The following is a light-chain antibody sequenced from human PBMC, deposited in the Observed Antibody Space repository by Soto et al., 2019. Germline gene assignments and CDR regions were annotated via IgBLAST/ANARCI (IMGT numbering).Light chain of an antibody. CDR1: QSVSSSY. J-gene: IGKJ1*01. V-gene: IGKV3-20*01. CDR3: QQYGRSPWT. CDR2: GAS. Sequence: EGVLTQSPGTLSLSPGERATLSCRASQSVSSSYLAWCQQKPGQAPRLLIYGASSRTTGIPDRFSGSGSGTDFTLTISRLEPEDFAVYYCQQYGRSPWTFGQGTKVDI.